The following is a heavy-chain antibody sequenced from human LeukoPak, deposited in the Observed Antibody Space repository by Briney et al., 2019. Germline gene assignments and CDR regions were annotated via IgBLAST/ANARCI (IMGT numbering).Heavy chain of an antibody. CDR2: ISYDGSNK. J-gene: IGHJ4*02. CDR3: AREAVAGISFDY. V-gene: IGHV3-30-3*01. CDR1: GFTFSSYA. D-gene: IGHD6-19*01. Sequence: GGSLRLSCAASGFTFSSYAMHWVRQAPGKGLEWVAVISYDGSNKYYADSVKGRFTISRDNSKNTLYLQMNSLRAEDTAVYYCAREAVAGISFDYWGQGTLVTVSS.